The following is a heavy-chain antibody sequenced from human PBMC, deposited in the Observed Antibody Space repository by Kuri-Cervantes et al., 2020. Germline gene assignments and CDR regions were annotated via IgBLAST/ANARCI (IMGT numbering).Heavy chain of an antibody. Sequence: GESLKISCAASGFTFSSYWMSWVRQAPGKGLEWVANIKQDGSEKYYVDSVKGRFTISRDNAKNSLYLQMNSLRAEDTAVYYCVLSSSWYPIKHGVPDYWGQGTLVTVSS. CDR2: IKQDGSEK. CDR3: VLSSSWYPIKHGVPDY. D-gene: IGHD6-13*01. V-gene: IGHV3-7*01. J-gene: IGHJ4*02. CDR1: GFTFSSYW.